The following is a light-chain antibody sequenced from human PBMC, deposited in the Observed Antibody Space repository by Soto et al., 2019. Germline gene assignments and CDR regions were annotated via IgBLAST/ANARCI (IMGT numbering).Light chain of an antibody. Sequence: DIQMTQSPSTLFASVGDRVTITCRASQSISSWLAWYQQKPGKAPKLLIYKASSLESGVPSRFSGSGSGTKFTLTISSLQPDDFATYYCQQYNSYSPYTFGQGTKLEIK. V-gene: IGKV1-5*03. CDR3: QQYNSYSPYT. CDR2: KAS. CDR1: QSISSW. J-gene: IGKJ2*01.